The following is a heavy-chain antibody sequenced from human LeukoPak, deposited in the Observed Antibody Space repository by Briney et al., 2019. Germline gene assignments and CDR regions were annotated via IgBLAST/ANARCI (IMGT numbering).Heavy chain of an antibody. CDR2: IFSSSTYI. V-gene: IGHV3-21*01. CDR3: ARDVDYANPRHDY. D-gene: IGHD4/OR15-4a*01. Sequence: GGSLRLSCAASGFTFNTYSMNWVRQAPGKGLEWVSFIFSSSTYIYYTDSVKGRFTISRDNAKNSLYLQMNSLRAEDTAVYYCARDVDYANPRHDYWGQGTLVTVSS. CDR1: GFTFNTYS. J-gene: IGHJ4*02.